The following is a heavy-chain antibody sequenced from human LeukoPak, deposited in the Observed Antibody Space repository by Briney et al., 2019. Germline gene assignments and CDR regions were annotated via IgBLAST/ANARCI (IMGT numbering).Heavy chain of an antibody. D-gene: IGHD1-26*01. J-gene: IGHJ4*02. CDR3: ENDLRYSSSSARRNYFDY. CDR1: GFTLNTYA. CDR2: ISYSGGSS. Sequence: PGGSLRLSCAASGFTLNTYAMMWVRQAPGKGLEWVSGISYSGGSSYYADSVKGRFTISRDNSKNTVYLQMSSLRAEDTAVYYCENDLRYSSSSARRNYFDYWGQGTLVTVSS. V-gene: IGHV3-23*01.